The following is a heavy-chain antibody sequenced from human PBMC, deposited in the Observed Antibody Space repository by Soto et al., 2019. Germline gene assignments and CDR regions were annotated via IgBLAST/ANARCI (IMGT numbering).Heavy chain of an antibody. J-gene: IGHJ6*02. CDR3: ARSEPATGYSYGYPHGPYYYYGMDV. V-gene: IGHV1-69*13. CDR1: GGTFSSYD. CDR2: IIPIFGTA. Sequence: GASVKVSCKASGGTFSSYDISWVRQAPGQGLEWMGGIIPIFGTANYAQKFQGRVTITADESTSTAYMELSSLRSEDTAVYYCARSEPATGYSYGYPHGPYYYYGMDVWGQGTTVTVSS. D-gene: IGHD5-18*01.